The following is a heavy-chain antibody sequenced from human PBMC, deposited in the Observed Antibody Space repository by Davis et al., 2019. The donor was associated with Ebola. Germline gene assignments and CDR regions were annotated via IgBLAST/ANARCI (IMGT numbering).Heavy chain of an antibody. Sequence: SVKVSCKASGGTFSSYASSWVRQAPGQGLEWMGGIIPIFGTANYAQKFQGRVTITPDVSTSTAYMELRSLRSDDTAVYYCAREGDWSHYYYYGMDVWGKGTTVTVSS. J-gene: IGHJ6*04. CDR3: AREGDWSHYYYYGMDV. CDR2: IIPIFGTA. V-gene: IGHV1-69*13. CDR1: GGTFSSYA. D-gene: IGHD2-21*02.